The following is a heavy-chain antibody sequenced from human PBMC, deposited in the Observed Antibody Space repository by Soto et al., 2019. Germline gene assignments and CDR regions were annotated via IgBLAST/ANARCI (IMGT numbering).Heavy chain of an antibody. J-gene: IGHJ4*02. Sequence: TGGSLRLSCAASGFTFSSYGMHWVRQAPGKGLEWVAVISYDGSNKYYADSVKGRFTISRDNSKNTLYLQMNSLRAEDTAVYYCAKAIGTPYYFDYWGQGTLVTVSS. CDR2: ISYDGSNK. V-gene: IGHV3-30*18. CDR3: AKAIGTPYYFDY. CDR1: GFTFSSYG. D-gene: IGHD1-1*01.